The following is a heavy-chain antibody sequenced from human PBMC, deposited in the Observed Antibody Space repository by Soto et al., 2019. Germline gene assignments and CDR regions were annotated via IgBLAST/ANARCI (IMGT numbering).Heavy chain of an antibody. CDR2: IWYDGSNK. Sequence: GGSLRLSCAASGFTFSSYGMHWVRQAPGKGLEWVAVIWYDGSNKYYADSVKGRFTISRDNSKNTLYLQMNSLRAEDTAVYYCARELSKIAVAGTFDYWGQGTLVTVSS. V-gene: IGHV3-33*01. CDR3: ARELSKIAVAGTFDY. J-gene: IGHJ4*02. D-gene: IGHD6-19*01. CDR1: GFTFSSYG.